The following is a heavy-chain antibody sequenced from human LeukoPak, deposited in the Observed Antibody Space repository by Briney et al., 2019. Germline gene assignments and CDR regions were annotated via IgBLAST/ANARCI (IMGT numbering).Heavy chain of an antibody. V-gene: IGHV4-59*12. CDR3: ARETIDITIIEVVRMGDAFDI. J-gene: IGHJ3*02. D-gene: IGHD3-22*01. CDR2: IYYSGST. CDR1: GGSISSYY. Sequence: SETLSLTCTVSGGSISSYYWSWIRQPPGKGLEWIGYIYYSGSTNYNPSLKSRVTISVDTSKNQFSLRMCSVTAADTAVYYCARETIDITIIEVVRMGDAFDIWGQGTMVAVSS.